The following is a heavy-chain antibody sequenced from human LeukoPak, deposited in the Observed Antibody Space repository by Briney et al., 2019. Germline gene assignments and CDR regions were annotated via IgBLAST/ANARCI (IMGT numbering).Heavy chain of an antibody. Sequence: SETLSLTCTVSGGSISSYYWSWIRQPPGKGLEWIGYIYYSGSTNYNPSLKSRVTISVDTSKNQFSLKLSSVTAADTAVYYCASRNRWFGELRRDYWGQGTLVTVSS. V-gene: IGHV4-59*12. CDR2: IYYSGST. J-gene: IGHJ4*02. CDR3: ASRNRWFGELRRDY. CDR1: GGSISSYY. D-gene: IGHD3-10*01.